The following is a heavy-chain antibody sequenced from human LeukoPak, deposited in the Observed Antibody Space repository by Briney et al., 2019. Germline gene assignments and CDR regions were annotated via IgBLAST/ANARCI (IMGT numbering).Heavy chain of an antibody. J-gene: IGHJ4*02. CDR3: ARDDWLRSFDY. CDR2: ISYDGSNK. CDR1: GFTFSSYA. Sequence: PGGSLRLSCAASGFTFSSYAMHWVRQAPGKGLEWVAVISYDGSNKYYADSVKGRFTISRDNSKNTLYLQMNSLRAEDTAVYYCARDDWLRSFDYWGQGTLVTVSS. V-gene: IGHV3-30-3*01. D-gene: IGHD5-12*01.